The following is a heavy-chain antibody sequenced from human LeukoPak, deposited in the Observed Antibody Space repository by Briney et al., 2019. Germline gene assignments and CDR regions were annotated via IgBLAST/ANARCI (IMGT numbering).Heavy chain of an antibody. V-gene: IGHV4-59*01. Sequence: PSETLSLTCTVSGGSISSYYWSWIRQPPGKGLEWIGYIYYSGSTNYNPSLKSRVTISVDTSKNQFSLKLSSVTAADTAVYYCAVTGTNDYYYYYGMDVWGQGTTVTVSS. J-gene: IGHJ6*02. CDR3: AVTGTNDYYYYYGMDV. CDR1: GGSISSYY. CDR2: IYYSGST. D-gene: IGHD1-20*01.